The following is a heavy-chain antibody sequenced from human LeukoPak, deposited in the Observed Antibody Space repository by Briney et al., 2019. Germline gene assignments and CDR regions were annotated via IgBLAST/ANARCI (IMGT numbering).Heavy chain of an antibody. V-gene: IGHV3-21*06. J-gene: IGHJ4*02. Sequence: KPGGSLRLSCAPSGFTLSSYSLNYVGQAPGKGLEWVSCITSNIYTYYADSVRGRFTISRDNSQNSVYLVMSSLRAEDTAVYYCARERDTSMVALDSWGQGTLVTVSS. CDR1: GFTLSSYS. D-gene: IGHD5-18*01. CDR3: ARERDTSMVALDS. CDR2: ITSNIYT.